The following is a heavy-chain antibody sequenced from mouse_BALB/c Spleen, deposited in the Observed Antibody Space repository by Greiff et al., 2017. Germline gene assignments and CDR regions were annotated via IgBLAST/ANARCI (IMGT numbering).Heavy chain of an antibody. V-gene: IGHV2-9*02. D-gene: IGHD2-10*02. J-gene: IGHJ3*01. CDR1: GFSLTSYG. CDR3: AREMYGNYAWFAY. Sequence: VKLVESGPGLVAPSQSLSITCTVSGFSLTSYGVHWVRQPPGKGLEWLGVIWAGGSTNYNSALMSRLSISKDNSKSQVFLKMNSLQTDDTAMYYCAREMYGNYAWFAYWGQGTLVTVSA. CDR2: IWAGGST.